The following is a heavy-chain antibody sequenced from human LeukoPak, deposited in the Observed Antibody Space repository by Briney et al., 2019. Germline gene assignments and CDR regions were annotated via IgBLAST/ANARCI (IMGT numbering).Heavy chain of an antibody. V-gene: IGHV1-24*01. CDR2: FDPEDGET. D-gene: IGHD3-9*01. Sequence: ASVKVSCKVSGYTLTELSMHWVRQAPGKGLEWMGGFDPEDGETIYAQKFQGRVTMTEDTSTDTAYMELSSLRFEDTAVYYCATLDYDILTGYSHFDYWGQGTLVTVSS. CDR1: GYTLTELS. CDR3: ATLDYDILTGYSHFDY. J-gene: IGHJ4*02.